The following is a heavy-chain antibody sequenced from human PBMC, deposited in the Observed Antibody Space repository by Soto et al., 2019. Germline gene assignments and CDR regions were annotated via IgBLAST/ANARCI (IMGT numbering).Heavy chain of an antibody. CDR3: TTDPLIVLRFLEWFPNFDY. J-gene: IGHJ4*02. CDR1: GFTFSNAW. Sequence: GGSLRLSCAASGFTFSNAWMNWVRQAPGKGLEWVGRIKSKTDGGTTDYAAPVKGRFTISRDDSKNTLYLQMNSLKTEDTAVYYCTTDPLIVLRFLEWFPNFDYWGQGTLVTVSS. D-gene: IGHD3-3*01. CDR2: IKSKTDGGTT. V-gene: IGHV3-15*07.